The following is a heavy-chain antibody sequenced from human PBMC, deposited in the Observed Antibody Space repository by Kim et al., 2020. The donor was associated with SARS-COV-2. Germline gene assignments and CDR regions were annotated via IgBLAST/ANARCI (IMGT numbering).Heavy chain of an antibody. Sequence: GGSLRLSCAASGITFSSYAVNWVRQAPGKGLEWVSAISGSGASTYYADSVKGRFIISRDKSQSTLYLQMNSLRAEDAAVYYCARSFTSYYYGMDVWGQGTTVTVSS. CDR1: GITFSSYA. CDR2: ISGSGAST. J-gene: IGHJ6*02. V-gene: IGHV3-23*01. CDR3: ARSFTSYYYGMDV.